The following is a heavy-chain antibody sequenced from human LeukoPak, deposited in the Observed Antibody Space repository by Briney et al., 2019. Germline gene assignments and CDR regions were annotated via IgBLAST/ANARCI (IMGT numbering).Heavy chain of an antibody. J-gene: IGHJ5*02. CDR3: ARTAITMVRGDSRAINWFDP. CDR1: GYPFTGYY. Sequence: ASVKVSCKASGYPFTGYYLHWVRQAPRPGLEWMGWIDPNSGFTNYAQKFQGRVTMTRDTSISTAYMELSRLRSDDTAVYYCARTAITMVRGDSRAINWFDPWGQGTLVTVSS. D-gene: IGHD3-10*01. V-gene: IGHV1-2*02. CDR2: IDPNSGFT.